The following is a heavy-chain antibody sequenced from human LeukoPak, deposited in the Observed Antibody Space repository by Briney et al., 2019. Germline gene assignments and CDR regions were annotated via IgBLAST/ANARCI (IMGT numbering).Heavy chain of an antibody. CDR2: FLYIASP. D-gene: IGHD4-17*01. V-gene: IGHV4-39*01. J-gene: IGHJ3*01. Sequence: SETLSLICAVSGDSINSGSYYWGWIRQSPGKGLGWIGSFLYIASPYYNPSLKSRVTISVDTTNNQFSLSLSSLTAADTGLYYCVRHRRSGLRQPFDLWGQGTKVAVSS. CDR3: VRHRRSGLRQPFDL. CDR1: GDSINSGSYY.